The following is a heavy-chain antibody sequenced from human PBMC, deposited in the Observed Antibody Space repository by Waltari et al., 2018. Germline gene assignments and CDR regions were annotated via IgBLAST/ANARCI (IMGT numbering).Heavy chain of an antibody. CDR2: IYYSVST. CDR1: GGSISSYY. D-gene: IGHD2-21*01. V-gene: IGHV4-59*01. J-gene: IGHJ5*02. CDR3: AREDVVVRGWFDP. Sequence: QVQLQESGPGLVKPSETLSLTCTVSGGSISSYYWSWIRQPPGKGLEWIGYIYYSVSTNYNPSLKSRVTISVDTSKNQFSLKLSSVTAADTAVYYCAREDVVVRGWFDPWGQGTLVTVSS.